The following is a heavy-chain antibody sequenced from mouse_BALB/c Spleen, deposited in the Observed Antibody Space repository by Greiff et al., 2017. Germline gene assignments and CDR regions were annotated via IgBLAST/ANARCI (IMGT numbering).Heavy chain of an antibody. J-gene: IGHJ4*01. V-gene: IGHV5-4*02. Sequence: EVQGVESGGDLVKPGGSLKLSCAASGFTFSDYYMYWVRQTPEKRLEWVATISDGGSYTYYPDSVKGRFTISRDNAKNNLYLQMSSLKSEDTAMYYCARDYYGSSYAMDYWGQGTSVTVSS. CDR2: ISDGGSYT. D-gene: IGHD1-1*01. CDR1: GFTFSDYY. CDR3: ARDYYGSSYAMDY.